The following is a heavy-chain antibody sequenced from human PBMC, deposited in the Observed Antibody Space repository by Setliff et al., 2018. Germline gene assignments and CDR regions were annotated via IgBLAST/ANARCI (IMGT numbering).Heavy chain of an antibody. CDR3: ARGPPSYDFWSGYYVSNYYMDV. J-gene: IGHJ6*03. CDR1: GGSISSHY. V-gene: IGHV4-59*11. Sequence: PSETLSLTCAVSGGSISSHYWSWIRQPPSKGLEWIGNIHYSGGTNYNPSLNSRVTISMDTSKNQFSLKLTSVTTADTAVYCCARGPPSYDFWSGYYVSNYYMDVWGKGTTVTVS. CDR2: IHYSGGT. D-gene: IGHD3-3*01.